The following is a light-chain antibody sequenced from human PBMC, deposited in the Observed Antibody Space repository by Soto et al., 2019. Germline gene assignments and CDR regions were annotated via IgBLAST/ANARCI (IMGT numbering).Light chain of an antibody. CDR2: DAS. J-gene: IGKJ4*01. CDR1: QSVSKW. CDR3: QQRSAWPLT. Sequence: DIVLTQSPATLSLSPGERATLSCRASQSVSKWLVWYQQKPGQAPRLLIYDASTRASDIPARFSGSGSGTDFTLTISSLEPEDFAVYYCQQRSAWPLTFGGGTRVEI. V-gene: IGKV3-11*01.